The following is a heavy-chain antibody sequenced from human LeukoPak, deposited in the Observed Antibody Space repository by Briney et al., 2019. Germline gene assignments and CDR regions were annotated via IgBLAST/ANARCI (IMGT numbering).Heavy chain of an antibody. CDR2: ISYSVST. Sequence: SVTLSLTCTVSGDSISRNLYYWGWIRQPPGKGLEWFDSISYSVSTYYNPSLKSRVTISVDTSKNQFSLKLSSVAAADTALYYCAGGRDGYNNVDYWGQGTLVTVSS. CDR3: AGGRDGYNNVDY. CDR1: GDSISRNLYY. J-gene: IGHJ4*02. D-gene: IGHD5-24*01. V-gene: IGHV4-39*01.